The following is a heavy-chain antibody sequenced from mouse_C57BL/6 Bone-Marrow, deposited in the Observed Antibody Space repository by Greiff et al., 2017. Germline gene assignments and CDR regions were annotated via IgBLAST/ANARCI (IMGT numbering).Heavy chain of an antibody. D-gene: IGHD1-1*01. J-gene: IGHJ4*01. V-gene: IGHV1-69*01. CDR1: GYTFTSYW. CDR2: IDPSDSYT. Sequence: VKLQQPGAELVMPGASVKLSCKASGYTFTSYWMHWVKQRPGQGLEWIGEIDPSDSYTNYNQKFKGKSTLTVDKSSSTAYMQLSSLTSEDSAVYYCATVLRRFYAMDYWGQGTSVTVSS. CDR3: ATVLRRFYAMDY.